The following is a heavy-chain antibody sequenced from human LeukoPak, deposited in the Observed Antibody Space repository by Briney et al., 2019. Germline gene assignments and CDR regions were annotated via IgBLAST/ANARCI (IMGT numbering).Heavy chain of an antibody. V-gene: IGHV1-2*02. CDR3: AREYYDSSGVKYAFDI. CDR1: GYTFTDYY. D-gene: IGHD3-22*01. Sequence: ASVMVSCKGSGYTFTDYYLHWVRRAPGQGLEWMGSIDPTSGGTKFAQKFQGRVTMTGDTSITTAYMELSRLRSDDTAVYYCAREYYDSSGVKYAFDIWGQGTMVTVSS. CDR2: IDPTSGGT. J-gene: IGHJ3*02.